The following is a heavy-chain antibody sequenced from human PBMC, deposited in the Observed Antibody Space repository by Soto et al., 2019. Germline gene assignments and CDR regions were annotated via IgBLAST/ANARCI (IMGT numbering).Heavy chain of an antibody. CDR3: ARYSRFRFDP. CDR1: GGSISSGGYY. CDR2: IYYSGST. D-gene: IGHD4-4*01. V-gene: IGHV4-31*03. J-gene: IGHJ5*02. Sequence: PSETLSLTCTVSGGSISSGGYYWSWIRQHPGKGLEWIGYIYYSGSTYYNPSLKSRVTISVDTSKNQFSLKLSSVTAADTAVYYCARYSRFRFDPWGQGTLVTVSS.